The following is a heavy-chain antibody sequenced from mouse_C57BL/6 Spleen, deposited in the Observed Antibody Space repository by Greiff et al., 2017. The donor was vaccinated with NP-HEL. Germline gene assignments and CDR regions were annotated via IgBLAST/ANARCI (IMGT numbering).Heavy chain of an antibody. Sequence: EVMLVESGGGLVKPGGSLKLSCAASGFTFSSYAMSWVRQTPEKRLEWVATISDGGSYTYYPDNVKGRFTISRDNAKNNLYLQMSHLKSEDTAMYYCASYDYGFAYWGQGTLVTVSA. CDR3: ASYDYGFAY. D-gene: IGHD2-4*01. J-gene: IGHJ3*01. V-gene: IGHV5-4*03. CDR1: GFTFSSYA. CDR2: ISDGGSYT.